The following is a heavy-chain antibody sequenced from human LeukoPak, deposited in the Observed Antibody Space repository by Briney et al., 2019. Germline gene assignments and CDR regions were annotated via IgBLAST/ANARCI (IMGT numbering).Heavy chain of an antibody. J-gene: IGHJ6*02. V-gene: IGHV1-69*05. CDR2: LIPIFGTA. CDR3: ARDARYCSSTSCYDYYYYYGMDV. Sequence: ASVKVSCKASGCTFTSYAISWVRQAPGHSLHGIEGLIPIFGTADYVQRFQGRVSITTYESTSTAYGELSRVRSEDTAVYYCARDARYCSSTSCYDYYYYYGMDVWGQGTTVTVSS. CDR1: GCTFTSYA. D-gene: IGHD2-2*01.